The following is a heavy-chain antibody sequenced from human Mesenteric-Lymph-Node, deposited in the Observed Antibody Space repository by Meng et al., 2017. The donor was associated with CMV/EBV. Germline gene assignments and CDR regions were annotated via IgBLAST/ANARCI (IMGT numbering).Heavy chain of an antibody. Sequence: SVKVSCKASGGTFSSYPISWVRQAPGQGLEWMGRIIPILGIANYAQKFQGRVTITADKSTSTAYMELSSLRSEDTAVYYCATRSTVTSSYYYYGMDVWGQGATVTVSS. J-gene: IGHJ6*02. CDR3: ATRSTVTSSYYYYGMDV. CDR1: GGTFSSYP. V-gene: IGHV1-69*02. CDR2: IIPILGIA. D-gene: IGHD4-11*01.